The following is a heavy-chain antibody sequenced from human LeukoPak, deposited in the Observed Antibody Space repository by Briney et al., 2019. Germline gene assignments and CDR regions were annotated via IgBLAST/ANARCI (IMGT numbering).Heavy chain of an antibody. V-gene: IGHV4-31*03. Sequence: PSETLSLTCTVSGGSISSGGYYWSWIRQHTGKGLEWIGYIYYSGSTYYNPSLKSRVTISVDTSKNQFSLKLSSVTAADTAVYYCAREDDSSGYPDYWGQGTLVTVSS. J-gene: IGHJ4*02. CDR2: IYYSGST. CDR3: AREDDSSGYPDY. D-gene: IGHD3-22*01. CDR1: GGSISSGGYY.